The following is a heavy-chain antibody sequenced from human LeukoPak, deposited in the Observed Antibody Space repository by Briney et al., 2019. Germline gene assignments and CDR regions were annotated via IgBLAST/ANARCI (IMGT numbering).Heavy chain of an antibody. CDR1: GYTFTGYY. CDR2: IYPHPKSGGT. D-gene: IGHD3-22*01. Sequence: ASVKVSCKASGYTFTGYYIHWVRQAPGQGLEWMGWIYPHPKSGGTIYAQNFEGRVTMSRDTSISTAYMELSSLRSDDTAVYFCARDSDYSDSGVWHFDLWGRGTLVTVSS. V-gene: IGHV1-2*02. CDR3: ARDSDYSDSGVWHFDL. J-gene: IGHJ2*01.